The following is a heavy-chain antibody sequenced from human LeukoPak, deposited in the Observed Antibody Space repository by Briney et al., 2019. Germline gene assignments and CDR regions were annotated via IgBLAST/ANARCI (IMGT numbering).Heavy chain of an antibody. J-gene: IGHJ4*02. D-gene: IGHD2-15*01. Sequence: SGGSLRLSCAASGFTSSSYAMSWVRQAPGKGLEWVSAISGSGGSTYYADSVKGRFTISRDNSKNTLYLQMNSLRAEDTAVYYCARADLGSCSGGSCYGHYWGQGTLVTVSS. CDR2: ISGSGGST. CDR3: ARADLGSCSGGSCYGHY. V-gene: IGHV3-23*01. CDR1: GFTSSSYA.